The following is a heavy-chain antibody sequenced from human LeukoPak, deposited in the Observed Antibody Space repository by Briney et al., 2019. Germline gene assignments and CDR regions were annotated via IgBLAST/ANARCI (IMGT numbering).Heavy chain of an antibody. CDR2: IYYSGST. V-gene: IGHV4-59*01. J-gene: IGHJ4*02. CDR1: GGSISSYY. Sequence: SETLSLTCTVSGGSISSYYWSWLRQPPGKGLEWIGYIYYSGSTNYNPSLKSRVTISVDTSKNQFSLKLSSVTAADTAVYYCARAPKSYNLDYWGQGTLVTVSS. CDR3: ARAPKSYNLDY. D-gene: IGHD1-26*01.